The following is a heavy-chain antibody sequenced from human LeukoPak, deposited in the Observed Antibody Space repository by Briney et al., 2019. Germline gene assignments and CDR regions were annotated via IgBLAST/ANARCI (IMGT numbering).Heavy chain of an antibody. CDR2: INHSGST. D-gene: IGHD3-22*01. V-gene: IGHV4-34*01. Sequence: SETLSLTCAVYGGSFSGYYWSWIRQPPGKGLEWIGEINHSGSTNYNPSLKSRVTISVDTSKNQFSLKLNSVTAADTALYFCARSRRYDSRTFDYWGQGLLVTVSS. J-gene: IGHJ4*01. CDR1: GGSFSGYY. CDR3: ARSRRYDSRTFDY.